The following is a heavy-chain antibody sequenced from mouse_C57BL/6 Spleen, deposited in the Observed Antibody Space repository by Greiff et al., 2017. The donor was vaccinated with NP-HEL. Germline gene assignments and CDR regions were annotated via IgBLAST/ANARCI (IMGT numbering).Heavy chain of an antibody. CDR3: ARNKNDFFDY. Sequence: QVQLQQSGAELVRPGTSVKLSCKASGYTFTSYWMHWVKQRPGQGLEWLGVIDPSDSYTNYNQKFKGKATLTVDTSSSTAYMQLSSLTSEDSAVYYCARNKNDFFDYWGQGTTLTVSS. D-gene: IGHD2-4*01. CDR2: IDPSDSYT. CDR1: GYTFTSYW. V-gene: IGHV1-59*01. J-gene: IGHJ2*01.